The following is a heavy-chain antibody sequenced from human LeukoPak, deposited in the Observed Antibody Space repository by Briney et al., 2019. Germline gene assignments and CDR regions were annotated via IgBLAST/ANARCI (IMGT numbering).Heavy chain of an antibody. CDR1: GGSISSSSYY. Sequence: SETLSLTCTVSGGSISSSSYYWGWIRQPPGKGLEWIGYIYYSGSTNYNPSLKSRVTISVDTSKNQFSLKLSSVTAADTAVYYCARGRFLEWLLYRYRRGCWFDPWGQGTLVTVSS. CDR3: ARGRFLEWLLYRYRRGCWFDP. V-gene: IGHV4-61*05. J-gene: IGHJ5*02. D-gene: IGHD3-3*01. CDR2: IYYSGST.